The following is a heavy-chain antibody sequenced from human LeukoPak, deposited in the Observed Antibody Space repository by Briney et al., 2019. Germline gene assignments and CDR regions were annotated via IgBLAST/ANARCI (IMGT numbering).Heavy chain of an antibody. CDR2: IYYTGST. CDR1: GGSINTYY. Sequence: SETLSLTCSVSGGSINTYYWSWIRQTPGKGLEWIGFIYYTGSTNYNPSLKSRVTMSVDTSKSQFSLKLTSVTAADTALYYCARGANRLDSWGRGTLVTGSS. J-gene: IGHJ4*02. CDR3: ARGANRLDS. D-gene: IGHD1-14*01. V-gene: IGHV4-59*12.